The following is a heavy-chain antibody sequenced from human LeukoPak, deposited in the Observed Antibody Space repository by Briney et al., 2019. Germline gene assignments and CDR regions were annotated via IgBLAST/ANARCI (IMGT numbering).Heavy chain of an antibody. V-gene: IGHV4-4*02. J-gene: IGHJ4*02. CDR1: GGSISSTNW. D-gene: IGHD3-22*01. CDR2: IYDTGST. Sequence: SETLSLTCAVSGGSISSTNWWNWVRQPPGKGLEWIGEIYDTGSTNYNPSLQSRVTISVDTSKNQFSLRLSSVTAADTAVYYCARAPYYYDNTGYSYYFDYWGQGTLVTVSS. CDR3: ARAPYYYDNTGYSYYFDY.